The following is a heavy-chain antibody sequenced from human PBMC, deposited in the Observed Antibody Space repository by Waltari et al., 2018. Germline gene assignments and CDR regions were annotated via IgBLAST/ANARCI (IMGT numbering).Heavy chain of an antibody. V-gene: IGHV3-9*01. Sequence: EVQLVESGGGLVQCGRSLRLSCAASGFTFDDYAMHWVRQTPGKGLEWVSGISWNSGSIGYADSVKGRFTISRDNAKKSLYLQTNSLRVEDTGLYDCARDLDGDPEYYFDSWGQGTLVTVSS. CDR3: ARDLDGDPEYYFDS. CDR2: ISWNSGSI. J-gene: IGHJ4*02. D-gene: IGHD3-10*01. CDR1: GFTFDDYA.